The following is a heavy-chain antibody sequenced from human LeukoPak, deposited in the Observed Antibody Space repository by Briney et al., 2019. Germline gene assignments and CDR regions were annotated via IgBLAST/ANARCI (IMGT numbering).Heavy chain of an antibody. J-gene: IGHJ5*02. D-gene: IGHD3-3*01. V-gene: IGHV3-7*01. CDR2: IKQDGSEK. CDR1: GFTFSSYW. CDR3: AREYYDFWSGYPNH. Sequence: PGGSLRLSCAASGFTFSSYWMSWVRQAPGKGLEWVANIKQDGSEKYHVDSVKGRFTISRDNAKNSLHLQMNSLRAEDTAVYYCAREYYDFWSGYPNHWGQGTLVTVSS.